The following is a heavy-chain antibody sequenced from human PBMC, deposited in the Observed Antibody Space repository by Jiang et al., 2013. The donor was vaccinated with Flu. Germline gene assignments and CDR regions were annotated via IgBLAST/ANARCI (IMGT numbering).Heavy chain of an antibody. CDR3: TRPFDVYYYDSSGYPPGY. J-gene: IGHJ4*02. Sequence: SGAEVKKPGASVKVSCKASGYTFTGYYMHWVRQAPGQGLEWMGWINPNSGGTNYAQKFQGRVTMTRDTSISTAYMELSRLRSDDTAVYYCTRPFDVYYYDSSGYPPGYWGQGTLVTVSS. CDR1: GYTFTGYY. CDR2: INPNSGGT. D-gene: IGHD3-22*01. V-gene: IGHV1-2*02.